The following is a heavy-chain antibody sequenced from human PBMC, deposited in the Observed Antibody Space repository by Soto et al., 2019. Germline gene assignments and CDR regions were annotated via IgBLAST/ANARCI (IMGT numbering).Heavy chain of an antibody. D-gene: IGHD6-13*01. CDR2: IYPGDSDT. Sequence: GESLKISCKGSGYSFTSYWIGWVRQMPGKGLEWMGIIYPGDSDTRYSPSFQGQVTISADKSISTAYLQWSSLKASDTAMYYCARSARQGIAAQDAFDIWGQGTMVTVSS. CDR3: ARSARQGIAAQDAFDI. V-gene: IGHV5-51*01. CDR1: GYSFTSYW. J-gene: IGHJ3*02.